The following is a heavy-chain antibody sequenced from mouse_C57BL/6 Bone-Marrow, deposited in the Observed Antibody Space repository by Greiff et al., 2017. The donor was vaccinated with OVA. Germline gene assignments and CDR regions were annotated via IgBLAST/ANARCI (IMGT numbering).Heavy chain of an antibody. CDR1: GYTFTSYW. J-gene: IGHJ4*01. CDR3: ERWGHYHYAMDY. D-gene: IGHD1-2*01. CDR2: IYPSDSGT. Sequence: QVQLQQPGAELVRPGSSVKLSCKASGYTFTSYWMDWVKQRPGQGLEWIGNIYPSDSGTHYNQKFKDKATLTVDKSSSTAYMQLSSLTSEDSAVYYCERWGHYHYAMDYWGQGTSVTVSS. V-gene: IGHV1-61*01.